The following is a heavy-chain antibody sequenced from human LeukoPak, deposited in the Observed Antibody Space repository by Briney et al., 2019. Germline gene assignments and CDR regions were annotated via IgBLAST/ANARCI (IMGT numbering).Heavy chain of an antibody. J-gene: IGHJ6*02. CDR1: GFTFSGSW. CDR2: IKGDGIET. D-gene: IGHD7-27*01. CDR3: AKDTPSPGDRWGLDV. V-gene: IGHV3-74*01. Sequence: GGSLRLSCAASGFTFSGSWMHWVRQAPGKGLVWVSRIKGDGIETNYADSVKGRFTVSRDNAKNTLYLQMNSLRAEDTAVYYCAKDTPSPGDRWGLDVWGQGTTVTVSS.